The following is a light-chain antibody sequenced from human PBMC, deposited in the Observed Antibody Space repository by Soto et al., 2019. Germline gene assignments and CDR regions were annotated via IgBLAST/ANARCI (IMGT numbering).Light chain of an antibody. J-gene: IGKJ1*01. Sequence: EIVLTQSPGTLSLSPGEGATLSCRASQSVNNNYLAWYQQKPGQAPRLLFYGASNRATGIPDRFSGSGSGTDFTLTISRLEPEDFAVYYCQQMGTFGQGTKVEIK. CDR3: QQMGT. CDR2: GAS. CDR1: QSVNNNY. V-gene: IGKV3-20*01.